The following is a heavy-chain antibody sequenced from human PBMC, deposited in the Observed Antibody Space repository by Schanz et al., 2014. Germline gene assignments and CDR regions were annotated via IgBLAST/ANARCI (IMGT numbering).Heavy chain of an antibody. CDR1: GFSFGNYG. J-gene: IGHJ4*02. V-gene: IGHV3-23*01. Sequence: EVQLLESGGGLVQPGGSLRLSCEASGFSFGNYGMSWVRQAPGKGLEWVSGFDAHDGRAYYADSAKGRFTISRDNSKSTMYEEMNSLRVEDTAEYYCAKTLVTGGTQTIDNWGQGTLVTVS. D-gene: IGHD2-8*02. CDR3: AKTLVTGGTQTIDN. CDR2: FDAHDGRA.